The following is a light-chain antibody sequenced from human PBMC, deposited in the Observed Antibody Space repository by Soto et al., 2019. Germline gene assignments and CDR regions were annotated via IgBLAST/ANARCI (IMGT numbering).Light chain of an antibody. CDR3: QQYNSCPWT. V-gene: IGKV3-15*01. CDR1: QSVSNN. Sequence: EIVMTQSPATLSVSPGERATISCRASQSVSNNLAWYQQKPGQAPRLLIYGASTRDTSIPARFSGSGSGTDFTLTISSLQSEDFAVYYCQQYNSCPWTFGQGTKVEIK. CDR2: GAS. J-gene: IGKJ1*01.